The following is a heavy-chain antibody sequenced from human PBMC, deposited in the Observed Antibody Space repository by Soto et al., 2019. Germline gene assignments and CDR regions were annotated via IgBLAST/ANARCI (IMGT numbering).Heavy chain of an antibody. CDR1: GGSISSYY. V-gene: IGHV4-59*01. Sequence: QVQLQESGPGLVKPSETLSLTCTVSGGSISSYYWSWIRQPPGKGLEWIGYIYYSGSTNYNPSLKSRVTISVDTSKNQFSLKLSSVTAADTAVYYCARESYDFWSGNPLFDAFDIWGQGTMVTVSS. CDR3: ARESYDFWSGNPLFDAFDI. D-gene: IGHD3-3*01. CDR2: IYYSGST. J-gene: IGHJ3*02.